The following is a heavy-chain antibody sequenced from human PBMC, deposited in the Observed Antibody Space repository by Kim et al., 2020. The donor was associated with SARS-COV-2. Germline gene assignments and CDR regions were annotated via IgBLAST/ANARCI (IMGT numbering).Heavy chain of an antibody. CDR3: ARSSYYDSSGATT. Sequence: SETLSLTCTVSGGSISSYYWSWIRQPPGKGLEWIGYIYYSGSTNYNPSLKSRVTISVDTSKNQFSLKLSSVTAADTAVYYCARSSYYDSSGATTWGQGTLVTVSS. J-gene: IGHJ5*02. D-gene: IGHD3-22*01. CDR1: GGSISSYY. CDR2: IYYSGST. V-gene: IGHV4-59*01.